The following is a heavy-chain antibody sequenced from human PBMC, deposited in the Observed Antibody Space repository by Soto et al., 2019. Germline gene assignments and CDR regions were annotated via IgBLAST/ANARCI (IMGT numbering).Heavy chain of an antibody. D-gene: IGHD2-21*01. CDR2: ISPTSTFR. CDR3: VRGGGGGLFEP. CDR1: GFPFNDYY. Sequence: QVHLVESGGGLVKPGGSLSLSCATSGFPFNDYYMTWIRQATGKGLEWLSHISPTSTFRNYADSVKGRFTISRDNTESSLFLQINSLGVDDTAVYSCVRGGGGGLFEPWGQGVLVTVSS. V-gene: IGHV3-11*06. J-gene: IGHJ5*02.